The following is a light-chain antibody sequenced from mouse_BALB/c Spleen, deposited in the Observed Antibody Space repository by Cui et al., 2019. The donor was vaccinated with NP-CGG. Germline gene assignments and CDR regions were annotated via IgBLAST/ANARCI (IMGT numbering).Light chain of an antibody. J-gene: IGLJ1*01. Sequence: QVAVTQESALTTSPGETVTLTCRSSTGAVTTSNYANWVQEKPDHLFTGLIGGTNNRAPGVPARFSGSLIGDKAALTITGAQTEDEAIYFCVLWYSNHWVFGGGTKLTVL. V-gene: IGLV1*01. CDR1: TGAVTTSNY. CDR2: GTN. CDR3: VLWYSNHWV.